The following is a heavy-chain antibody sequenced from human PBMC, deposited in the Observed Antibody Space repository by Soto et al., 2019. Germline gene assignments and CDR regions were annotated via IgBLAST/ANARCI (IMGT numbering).Heavy chain of an antibody. D-gene: IGHD3-16*01. CDR1: GCSIFSHY. CDR3: ARGHNLGGSTFDI. CDR2: IYYSGST. Sequence: PXETLSLTCTVAGCSIFSHYWGWIRQPPGKGLEYIGYIYYSGSTNYNPSLKSRVTISVDMSKNQFSLKLTSVTAADTAVYYCARGHNLGGSTFDIWGQGTLVTVSS. V-gene: IGHV4-59*11. J-gene: IGHJ3*02.